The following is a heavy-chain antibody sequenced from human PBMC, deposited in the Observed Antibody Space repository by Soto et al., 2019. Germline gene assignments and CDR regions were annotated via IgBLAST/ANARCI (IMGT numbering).Heavy chain of an antibody. CDR1: GGSMSSGGYS. Sequence: PSETLSLTCGVSGGSMSSGGYSWSWIRQPPGKGLEWIGYNYHNGSPYYNPSLKSRVTISVDRSKNQFSLKLSSVTAADTAVYYCARLPDVWGQGTTVTVSS. CDR3: ARLPDV. V-gene: IGHV4-30-2*01. CDR2: NYHNGSP. J-gene: IGHJ6*02.